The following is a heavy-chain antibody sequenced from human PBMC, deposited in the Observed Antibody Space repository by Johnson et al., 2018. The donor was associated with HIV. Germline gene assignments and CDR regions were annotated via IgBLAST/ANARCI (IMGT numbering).Heavy chain of an antibody. CDR2: IKQDGSEK. V-gene: IGHV3-7*01. Sequence: VQLVESGGGLVKPGGSLRLSCAASGFTFDDYGMSWVRQAPGKGLEWVANIKQDGSEKYYVDSVKGRFTISRDNAKNSLYLQMNSLRAEDTAVDYCAREWVNGAFDIWGQGTMVTVSS. D-gene: IGHD1-1*01. CDR1: GFTFDDYG. CDR3: AREWVNGAFDI. J-gene: IGHJ3*02.